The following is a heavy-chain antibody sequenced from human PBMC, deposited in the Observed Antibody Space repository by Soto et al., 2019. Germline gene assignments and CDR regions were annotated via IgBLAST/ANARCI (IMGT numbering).Heavy chain of an antibody. CDR2: INSDGSRT. Sequence: VQLVESGGGLVQPGESLRLSCAASGFTFSSYWMHWVRQAPGKGLVWVSRINSDGSRTNYADSVKGRFTVSRDNAKNTQYLQMNSLRAEETAVYYCARVLTGSWNWFDPWGQGTLVTVSS. V-gene: IGHV3-74*01. CDR3: ARVLTGSWNWFDP. J-gene: IGHJ5*02. CDR1: GFTFSSYW. D-gene: IGHD6-13*01.